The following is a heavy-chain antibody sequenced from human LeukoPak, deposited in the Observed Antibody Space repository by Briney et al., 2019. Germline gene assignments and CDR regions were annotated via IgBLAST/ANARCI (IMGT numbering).Heavy chain of an antibody. CDR2: INPNSGGT. D-gene: IGHD3-10*01. Sequence: ASVKVSCKASGYTFTGYYMHWVRQAPGQGLEWMGRINPNSGGTNYAQKFQGRVTMTRDTSISTAYMELSRLRSDDTAVYYCARDFGEWFGEHTTKNDYRGQGTLVTVSS. V-gene: IGHV1-2*06. CDR3: ARDFGEWFGEHTTKNDY. CDR1: GYTFTGYY. J-gene: IGHJ4*02.